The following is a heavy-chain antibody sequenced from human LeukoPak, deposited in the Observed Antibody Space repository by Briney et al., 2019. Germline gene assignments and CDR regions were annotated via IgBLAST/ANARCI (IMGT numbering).Heavy chain of an antibody. V-gene: IGHV4-38-2*02. CDR2: IYYTGTT. Sequence: PSETLSLTCTVSGYSISNGYYWGWIRQPPGEGVGWVGSIYYTGTTYYIPSLKSRVAISVDTSKNQFSLKLTSVTTADTAVYYCARLLHDATWRFNYWGQGTLVTVSS. J-gene: IGHJ4*02. D-gene: IGHD4/OR15-4a*01. CDR1: GYSISNGYY. CDR3: ARLLHDATWRFNY.